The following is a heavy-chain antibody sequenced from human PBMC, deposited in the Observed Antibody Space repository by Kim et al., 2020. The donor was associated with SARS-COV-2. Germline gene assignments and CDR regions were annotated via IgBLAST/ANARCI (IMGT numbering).Heavy chain of an antibody. Sequence: SETLSLTCTVSGGSISSYYWSWIRQPPGKGLEWIGYIYYSGSTNYNPSLKSRVTISVDTSKNQFSLKLSSVTAADTAVYYWARYSSSWYEGGGFDYWGQGSVVTVTS. D-gene: IGHD6-13*01. CDR2: IYYSGST. CDR1: GGSISSYY. CDR3: ARYSSSWYEGGGFDY. V-gene: IGHV4-59*01. J-gene: IGHJ4*02.